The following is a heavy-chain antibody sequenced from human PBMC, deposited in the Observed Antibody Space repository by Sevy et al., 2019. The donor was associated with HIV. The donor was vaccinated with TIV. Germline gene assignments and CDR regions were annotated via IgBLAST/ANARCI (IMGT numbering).Heavy chain of an antibody. CDR2: INTNSDGT. CDR3: ARDQEFCSTTTCYCGLDH. D-gene: IGHD3-9*01. CDR1: GYKFTDYY. J-gene: IGHJ4*02. V-gene: IGHV1-2*02. Sequence: ASVKVSCKTSGYKFTDYYIHWVRQAPGQGLEWMGWINTNSDGTKSTQKFQGRVTMTRDTSVGTVYMELSRLRSDDTAIYCCARDQEFCSTTTCYCGLDHWGQGTLVTVSS.